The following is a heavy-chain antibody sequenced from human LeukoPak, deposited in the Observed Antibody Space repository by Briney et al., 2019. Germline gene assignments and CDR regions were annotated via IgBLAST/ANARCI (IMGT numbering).Heavy chain of an antibody. CDR1: GGSISSSSYY. J-gene: IGHJ5*02. Sequence: SETLSLTCTVSGGSISSSSYYWGWIRQPPGKGLEWIGSIYYSGSTYYNPPLKSRVTISVDTSKNQFSLKLSSVTAADTAVYHCARGYSSSWYYNWFDPWGQGTLVTVSS. CDR3: ARGYSSSWYYNWFDP. V-gene: IGHV4-39*07. D-gene: IGHD6-13*01. CDR2: IYYSGST.